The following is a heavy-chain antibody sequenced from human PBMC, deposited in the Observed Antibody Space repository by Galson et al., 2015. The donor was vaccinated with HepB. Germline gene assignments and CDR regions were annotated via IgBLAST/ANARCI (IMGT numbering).Heavy chain of an antibody. Sequence: SVKVSCKASGYTFTSYDINWVRQATGQGLEWMGWMNPNSGNTGYAQKFQGRVTMTRNTSISTAYMELSSLRSEDTAVYYCASTGGDRGYSYGPIDYWGQGTLVTVSS. CDR1: GYTFTSYD. J-gene: IGHJ4*02. CDR2: MNPNSGNT. D-gene: IGHD5-18*01. CDR3: ASTGGDRGYSYGPIDY. V-gene: IGHV1-8*01.